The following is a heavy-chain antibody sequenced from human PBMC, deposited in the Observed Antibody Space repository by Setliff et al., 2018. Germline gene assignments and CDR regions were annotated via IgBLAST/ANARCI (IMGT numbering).Heavy chain of an antibody. D-gene: IGHD6-19*01. V-gene: IGHV4-4*07. J-gene: IGHJ6*03. CDR1: GGSISSHY. Sequence: SETLSLTCTVSGGSISSHYWSWIRQPAGKGLEWIGHIYIGGGANYNPSLKSRVTMSIDTSKNQFSLKLNSVTAADMAVYYCAREQWLDPPGYYYMDVWAKGTTVTVSS. CDR3: AREQWLDPPGYYYMDV. CDR2: IYIGGGA.